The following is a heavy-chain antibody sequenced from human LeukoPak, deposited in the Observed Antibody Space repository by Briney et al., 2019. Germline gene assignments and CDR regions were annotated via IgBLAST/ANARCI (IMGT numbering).Heavy chain of an antibody. D-gene: IGHD5-18*01. CDR3: ARDGNVDTLYYLEY. CDR1: GFTFSSYS. CDR2: ISSSSSYI. J-gene: IGHJ4*01. Sequence: PGGSLRLSCAASGFTFSSYSMNWVRQAPGKGLEWVSSISSSSSYIYYADSVKGRFTISRDNAKNSLHLQMNSLRVEDTAVYYCARDGNVDTLYYLEYWSQGALVTVSS. V-gene: IGHV3-21*01.